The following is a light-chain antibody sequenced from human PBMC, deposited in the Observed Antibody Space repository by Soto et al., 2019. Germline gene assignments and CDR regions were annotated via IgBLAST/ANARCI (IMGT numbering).Light chain of an antibody. CDR1: QNIRTH. V-gene: IGKV3-11*01. Sequence: EIVLTQSPATLSLSPGERATLSCKASQNIRTHLAWYLQKSGQPPRLLIFDASNRATGIPARFSGSGSGTDFTPTISSLEPEDSGLYYCQQRSDWPLTFGGGARVEVK. CDR2: DAS. J-gene: IGKJ4*01. CDR3: QQRSDWPLT.